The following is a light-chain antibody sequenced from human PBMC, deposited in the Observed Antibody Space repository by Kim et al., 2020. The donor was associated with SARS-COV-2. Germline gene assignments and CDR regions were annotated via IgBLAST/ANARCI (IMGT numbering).Light chain of an antibody. Sequence: QSALTQPASVSGSPGQSITISCTGTSSDFGGYNHVSWYQQHPGKAPRLMIYDVTKRPSGVSDRFSGSKSGNTASLTISGLQVEDEADYYCCSYTGSRTYVFGAGTKVTVL. J-gene: IGLJ1*01. CDR2: DVT. V-gene: IGLV2-14*03. CDR1: SSDFGGYNH. CDR3: CSYTGSRTYV.